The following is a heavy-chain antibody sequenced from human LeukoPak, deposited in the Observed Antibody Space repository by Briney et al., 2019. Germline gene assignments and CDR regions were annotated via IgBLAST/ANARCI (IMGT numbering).Heavy chain of an antibody. V-gene: IGHV3-20*04. Sequence: GGSLRLSCAASGFTFDDYGMSWVRQAPGKGLEWVSGINWNGGSTYFADSVKGRFTISRDNAKNSLYLQMNSLRAEDTALYYCARTLSVVTPLDYWGQGTLVTVSS. CDR3: ARTLSVVTPLDY. CDR2: INWNGGST. CDR1: GFTFDDYG. J-gene: IGHJ4*02. D-gene: IGHD4-23*01.